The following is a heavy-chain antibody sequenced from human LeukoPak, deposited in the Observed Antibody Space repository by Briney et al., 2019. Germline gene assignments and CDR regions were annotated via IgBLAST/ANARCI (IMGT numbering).Heavy chain of an antibody. J-gene: IGHJ4*02. CDR3: ARVLGPNWVAGGPYFDY. Sequence: PSETLSLTCTVSGGSISSGDYYWSWIRQPPGKGLEWTGYIYYSGSTYYNPSLKSRVTISVDTSKNQFSLKLSSVTAADTAVYYCARVLGPNWVAGGPYFDYWGQGTLATVSS. D-gene: IGHD4-23*01. CDR2: IYYSGST. V-gene: IGHV4-30-4*01. CDR1: GGSISSGDYY.